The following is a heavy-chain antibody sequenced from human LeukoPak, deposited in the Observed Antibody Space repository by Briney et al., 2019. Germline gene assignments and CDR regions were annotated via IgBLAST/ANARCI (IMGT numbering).Heavy chain of an antibody. CDR2: ISSGGSTI. CDR3: ARVRGIVAAGTTNWFDP. V-gene: IGHV3-11*04. CDR1: GFTFSDYY. Sequence: GGSLRLSCAASGFTFSDYYMSWIRQAPGKGLEWVSYISSGGSTIYYADSVKGRFTISRDNAKNSLYLQMNSLRAEDTAVYFCARVRGIVAAGTTNWFDPWGQGTLVTVSS. J-gene: IGHJ5*02. D-gene: IGHD6-13*01.